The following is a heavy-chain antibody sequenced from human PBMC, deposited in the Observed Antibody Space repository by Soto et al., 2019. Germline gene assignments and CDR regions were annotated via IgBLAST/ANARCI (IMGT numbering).Heavy chain of an antibody. CDR3: AKWTCSGGSCYFDY. CDR1: GFTFITYV. J-gene: IGHJ4*01. D-gene: IGHD2-15*01. CDR2: ISGSGGSA. Sequence: PGGSLRLSCTVSGFTFITYVMSWVLQAPWKGLEWVSAISGSGGSAYYADSVKGRFTVSRDNSKNTLYVQMNSLRAEDTAVYYCAKWTCSGGSCYFDYWGQGTLVTVSS. V-gene: IGHV3-23*01.